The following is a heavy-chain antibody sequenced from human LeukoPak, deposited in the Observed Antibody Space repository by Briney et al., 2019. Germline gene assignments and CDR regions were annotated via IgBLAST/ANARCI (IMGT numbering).Heavy chain of an antibody. CDR2: ISGSGGST. V-gene: IGHV3-23*01. J-gene: IGHJ3*02. CDR3: AKDPREQWLVPYDAFDI. Sequence: PGGSLRLSCAASGLTFSSYAMSWVRQAPGKGLEWVSAISGSGGSTYYADSVKGRFTISRDNSKNTLYLQMNSLRAEDTAVYYCAKDPREQWLVPYDAFDIWGQGTMVTVSS. D-gene: IGHD6-19*01. CDR1: GLTFSSYA.